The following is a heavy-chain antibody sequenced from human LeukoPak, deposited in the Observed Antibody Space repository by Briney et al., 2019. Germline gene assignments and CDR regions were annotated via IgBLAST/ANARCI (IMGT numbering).Heavy chain of an antibody. CDR2: IYYSGST. Sequence: PSETLSLTCTVSGGSISSSSYYWGWIRQPPGKGLEWVGSIYYSGSTYYNPSLKSRVTISVDTSKNQFSLKLSSVTAADTAVYYCARGGYYYDSSGFDYWGQGTLVTVSS. CDR3: ARGGYYYDSSGFDY. D-gene: IGHD3-22*01. V-gene: IGHV4-39*07. CDR1: GGSISSSSYY. J-gene: IGHJ4*02.